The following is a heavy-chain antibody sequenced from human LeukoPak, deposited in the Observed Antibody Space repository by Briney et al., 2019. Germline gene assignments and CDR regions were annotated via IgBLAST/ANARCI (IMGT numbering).Heavy chain of an antibody. CDR3: ARARGSGGMSAFDI. Sequence: SETLSLTCTVSGGSISSYYWSWIRQPPGKGLEWIGYIYYSGSTNYNPSLKSRVTISVDTSKNQFSLKLSSVTAADTAVYYCARARGSGGMSAFDIWGQGTMVTVSS. V-gene: IGHV4-59*01. D-gene: IGHD3-10*01. J-gene: IGHJ3*02. CDR1: GGSISSYY. CDR2: IYYSGST.